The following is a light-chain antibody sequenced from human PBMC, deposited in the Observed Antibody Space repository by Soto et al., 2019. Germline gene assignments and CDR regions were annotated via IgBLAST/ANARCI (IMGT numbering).Light chain of an antibody. Sequence: QSVLTQPPSASGTPGQRVSISCSGSGSNIGSNTVNWYQQLPGTAPKLLMYNNNQRPSGVPDRFSGSKSGTSASLAISGLQSEDEAEYYSAAWDDSLSGYVFGTGTKVTVL. J-gene: IGLJ1*01. CDR3: AAWDDSLSGYV. CDR2: NNN. CDR1: GSNIGSNT. V-gene: IGLV1-44*01.